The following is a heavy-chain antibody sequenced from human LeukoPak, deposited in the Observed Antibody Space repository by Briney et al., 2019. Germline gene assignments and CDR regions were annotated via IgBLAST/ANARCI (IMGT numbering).Heavy chain of an antibody. Sequence: QAGGSLRLSCAAYGFTFDDYAMHWVRQAPGKGLEWVSGISWNSGSIGYADSVKGRFTISRDNAKNSLYLQMNSLRAEDTAVYYCAKDSHGSGSYYFLDYWGQGTLVTVSS. CDR2: ISWNSGSI. J-gene: IGHJ4*02. CDR1: GFTFDDYA. CDR3: AKDSHGSGSYYFLDY. V-gene: IGHV3-9*01. D-gene: IGHD3-10*01.